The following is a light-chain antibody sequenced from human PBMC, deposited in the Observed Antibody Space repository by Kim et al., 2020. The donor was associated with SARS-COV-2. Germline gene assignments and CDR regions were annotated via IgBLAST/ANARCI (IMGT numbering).Light chain of an antibody. Sequence: VSGGALATSSSETSSSYNDTLSWHQQNPAPAPMLLGAGTTATATGIPARCSGSGSGTAFTITSSGLQADDVADYYHKDNNTRSTFGQGTRVDIK. CDR2: GTT. CDR1: SSYNDT. CDR3: KDNNTRST. V-gene: IGKV3-15*01. J-gene: IGKJ1*01.